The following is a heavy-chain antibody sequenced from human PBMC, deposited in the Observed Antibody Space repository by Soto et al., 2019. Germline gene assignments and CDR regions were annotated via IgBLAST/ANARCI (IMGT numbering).Heavy chain of an antibody. CDR2: ISPGSRYP. CDR1: GFTFGDSY. D-gene: IGHD2-15*01. Sequence: GGSLRLSCAVSGFTFGDSYMSWIRQAPGKGLEWLSYISPGSRYPAYADSVKGRFTISRDNAKRSLYLQMKSLTAEDTAIYYCVRGGGGGLFDPWGQGTMVTVSS. CDR3: VRGGGGGLFDP. V-gene: IGHV3-11*06. J-gene: IGHJ5*02.